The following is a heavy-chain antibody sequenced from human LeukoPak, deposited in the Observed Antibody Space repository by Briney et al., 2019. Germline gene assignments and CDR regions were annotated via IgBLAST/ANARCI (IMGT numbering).Heavy chain of an antibody. J-gene: IGHJ3*01. V-gene: IGHV3-30*02. CDR1: GFTFSTYG. Sequence: GGSLRLSCAASGFTFSTYGMHWVRQAPGKGLEWVAFIRYDGSNKYYADSVKGRFTISRDNSKNTLYLQMNSLRAEDTAVYYCANRPTVAVAGMGKAFDVWGQGTMVTVSS. CDR3: ANRPTVAVAGMGKAFDV. D-gene: IGHD6-19*01. CDR2: IRYDGSNK.